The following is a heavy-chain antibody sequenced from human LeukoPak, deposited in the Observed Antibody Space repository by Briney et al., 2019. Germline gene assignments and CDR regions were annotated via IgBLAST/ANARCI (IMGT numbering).Heavy chain of an antibody. Sequence: PGGSLRLSRAASGFTFSNAWMSWVRQAPGKGLEWVGRIKSKTDGGTTDYAAPVKGRFTISRDDSKNTLYLQMNSLKTEDTAVYYCTTERYDFWSGYEASFDYWGQGTLVTVSS. CDR2: IKSKTDGGTT. J-gene: IGHJ4*02. CDR3: TTERYDFWSGYEASFDY. V-gene: IGHV3-15*01. D-gene: IGHD3-3*01. CDR1: GFTFSNAW.